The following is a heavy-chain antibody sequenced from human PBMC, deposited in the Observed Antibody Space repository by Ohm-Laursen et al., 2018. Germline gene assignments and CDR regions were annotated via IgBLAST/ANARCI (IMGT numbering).Heavy chain of an antibody. J-gene: IGHJ5*02. CDR2: IDYRGST. CDR3: AIYSYGWFP. CDR1: SGSISSYY. V-gene: IGHV4-59*08. D-gene: IGHD5-18*01. Sequence: GTLSLTCTVSSGSISSYYWSWIRQPPGKGLEWIGYIDYRGSTKYNPSLRSRVTMSIDTSRNQFSLKLSSVTAADTAVYYCAIYSYGWFPWGQGTLVTVSS.